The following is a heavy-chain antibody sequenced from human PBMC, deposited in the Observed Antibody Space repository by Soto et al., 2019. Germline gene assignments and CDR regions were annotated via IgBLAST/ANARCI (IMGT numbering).Heavy chain of an antibody. CDR3: ARAATLWFGESRGYYYGMDV. J-gene: IGHJ6*02. Sequence: SETLSLTCTVSGGSISSYYWSWIRQPPGKGLEWIGYIYYSGSTNYNPSLKSRVTISVDTSKNTLYLQMNSLRAEDTAVYYCARAATLWFGESRGYYYGMDVWGQGTTVTVSS. CDR2: IYYSGST. D-gene: IGHD3-10*01. V-gene: IGHV4-59*12. CDR1: GGSISSYY.